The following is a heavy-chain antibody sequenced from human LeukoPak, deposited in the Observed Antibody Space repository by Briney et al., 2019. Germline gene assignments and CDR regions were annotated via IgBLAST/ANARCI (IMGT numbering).Heavy chain of an antibody. CDR3: ARGYYCDNSGYPDALDI. V-gene: IGHV4-59*01. Sequence: PSETLSLTCTVSGGSISPYYWSWIRQPPGKGLEWIGYIYYNGITSYKPSLKGRVTISVDTSKKQFALKLSSVTDADTAVYYCARGYYCDNSGYPDALDIWGQGTMVTVSS. J-gene: IGHJ3*02. D-gene: IGHD3-22*01. CDR1: GGSISPYY. CDR2: IYYNGIT.